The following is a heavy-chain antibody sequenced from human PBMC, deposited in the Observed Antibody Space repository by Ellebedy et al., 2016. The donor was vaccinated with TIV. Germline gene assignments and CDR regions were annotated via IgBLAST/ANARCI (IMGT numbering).Heavy chain of an antibody. D-gene: IGHD3-10*01. J-gene: IGHJ5*02. V-gene: IGHV1-69*13. Sequence: SVKVSCXASGGIFRNYAISWVRQAPGQGLEWMGGIIAIFGTTKNAQKFQGRVTITADESTNTAYMELSRLRSEDTAVYYCARAFYFGSGSNWFDPWGQGTLVTVSS. CDR1: GGIFRNYA. CDR3: ARAFYFGSGSNWFDP. CDR2: IIAIFGTT.